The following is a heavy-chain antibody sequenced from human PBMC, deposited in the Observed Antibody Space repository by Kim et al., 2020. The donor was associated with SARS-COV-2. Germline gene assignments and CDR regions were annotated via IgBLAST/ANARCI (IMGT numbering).Heavy chain of an antibody. J-gene: IGHJ6*02. V-gene: IGHV4-34*01. D-gene: IGHD3-22*01. CDR3: SRYYFDTRGFRGLDV. CDR2: INHGGGT. CDR1: GGSFSGYS. Sequence: SETLSLTCAVYGGSFSGYSWTWIRQPPGKGLEWVGEINHGGGTNYNPSLMSRGTISVDMSKNQFSLKLTSVTAADTAVYYCSRYYFDTRGFRGLDVWGQGTTFTVSS.